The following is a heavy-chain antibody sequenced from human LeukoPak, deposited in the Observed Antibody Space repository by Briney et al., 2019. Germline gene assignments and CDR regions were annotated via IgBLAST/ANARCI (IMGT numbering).Heavy chain of an antibody. D-gene: IGHD1-26*01. Sequence: NPSQTLSLTCTVSGGSISSGGYYWSWIRQPPGRGLEWIGYIYYRGSTNYNPSLKSRVTISVDTSKNQFSLKLSSVTAADTAVYYCARDPFGSYPADWGQGTLVTVSS. CDR1: GGSISSGGYY. CDR3: ARDPFGSYPAD. V-gene: IGHV4-61*08. CDR2: IYYRGST. J-gene: IGHJ4*02.